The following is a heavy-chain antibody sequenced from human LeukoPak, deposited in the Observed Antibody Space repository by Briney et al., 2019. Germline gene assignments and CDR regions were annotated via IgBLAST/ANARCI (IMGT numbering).Heavy chain of an antibody. CDR1: GFTFRKDA. V-gene: IGHV3-23*01. CDR3: AKLSPNTGTCFDY. CDR2: ISGSGEYA. Sequence: GGSLRLSCVGSGFTFRKDAMSWVRQAPGKGLEWVSGISGSGEYAFHADAVKGRFTISRDNSKNTLYLQMNSLRAEDSAVYYCAKLSPNTGTCFDYWGQGTLVTVSS. D-gene: IGHD1-26*01. J-gene: IGHJ4*02.